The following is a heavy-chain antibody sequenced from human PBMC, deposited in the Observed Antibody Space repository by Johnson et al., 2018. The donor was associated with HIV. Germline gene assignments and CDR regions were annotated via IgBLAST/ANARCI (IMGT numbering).Heavy chain of an antibody. J-gene: IGHJ3*02. V-gene: IGHV3-30*02. CDR2: LRYDGSNK. CDR3: AKEDYYGSGSYDAFDI. Sequence: QVQLVESGGGLVQPGASLRLSCAASGFTFSSYGMHWVRQAPGKGLEWVAFLRYDGSNKYYADSVKGRFTISRDNSKNTLYLQMNSLRAEDTAVYYCAKEDYYGSGSYDAFDIWGQGTMVTVSS. CDR1: GFTFSSYG. D-gene: IGHD3-10*01.